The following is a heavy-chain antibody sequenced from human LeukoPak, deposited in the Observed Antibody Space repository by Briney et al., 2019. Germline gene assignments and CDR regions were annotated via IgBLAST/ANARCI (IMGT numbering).Heavy chain of an antibody. V-gene: IGHV3-20*04. Sequence: PGGSLRLSCAASGFTFDDYGMSWVRQAPGKGLEWVSGINWNGGSTGYADSVKGRFTISRDNAKNSLYLQMNSLRAEDTALYYCARDGVAYCGGDCYLGYWGQGTLVTVSS. D-gene: IGHD2-21*02. CDR2: INWNGGST. CDR3: ARDGVAYCGGDCYLGY. J-gene: IGHJ4*02. CDR1: GFTFDDYG.